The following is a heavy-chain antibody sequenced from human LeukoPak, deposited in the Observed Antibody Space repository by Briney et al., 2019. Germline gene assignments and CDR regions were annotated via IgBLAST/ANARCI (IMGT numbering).Heavy chain of an antibody. CDR2: IYYSGTT. V-gene: IGHV4-39*01. D-gene: IGHD2-21*02. CDR3: DRLVPSDKDAFDI. Sequence: PSGTLSLTCTISRGSHCSSSYYWGWTRRPPGKGLEWIGCIYYSGTTSYNPSLKSRVTLFVDTSKNHFSLKLSSLTAADTADNFCDRLVPSDKDAFDIWGQGTLVTVSS. CDR1: RGSHCSSSYY. J-gene: IGHJ3*02.